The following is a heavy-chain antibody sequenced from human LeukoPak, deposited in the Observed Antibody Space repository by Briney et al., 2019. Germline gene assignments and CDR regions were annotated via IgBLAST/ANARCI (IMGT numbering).Heavy chain of an antibody. Sequence: GRSLRLSCAASGFTFDDYAMHWVRQAPGKGLEWVSGISWNSGSIGYADSVKGRFTISRDNAKNSLYRQMNSLRAEDMALYYCAKSPGVNSAPFDPWGQGTLVTVSS. CDR3: AKSPGVNSAPFDP. V-gene: IGHV3-9*03. J-gene: IGHJ5*02. CDR1: GFTFDDYA. D-gene: IGHD3-10*01. CDR2: ISWNSGSI.